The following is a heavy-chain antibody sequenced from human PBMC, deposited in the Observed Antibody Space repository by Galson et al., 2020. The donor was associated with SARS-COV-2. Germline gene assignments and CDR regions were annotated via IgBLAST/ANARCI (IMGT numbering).Heavy chain of an antibody. CDR1: GFTFSSYG. V-gene: IGHV3-33*01. CDR3: ARDIGFGEFQDDY. J-gene: IGHJ4*02. Sequence: QLGESLKISCAASGFTFSSYGMHWVRQAPGKGLEWVAVIWYDGSNKYYADSVKGRFTISRDNSKNTLYLQMNSLRAEDTAVYYCARDIGFGEFQDDYWGQGTLVTVSS. CDR2: IWYDGSNK. D-gene: IGHD3-10*01.